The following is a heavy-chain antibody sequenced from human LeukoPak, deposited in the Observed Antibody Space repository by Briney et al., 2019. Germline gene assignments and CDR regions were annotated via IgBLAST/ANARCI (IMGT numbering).Heavy chain of an antibody. J-gene: IGHJ4*02. CDR3: AKAFGTNGYFQLPIDF. CDR1: GFTFSSYN. V-gene: IGHV3-23*01. CDR2: ITAPGDAT. D-gene: IGHD2-8*01. Sequence: GGSLRLSCAASGFTFSSYNMNWVRQAPGKGLECVSAITAPGDATYYADSVKGRFSISRDNSKNTLYLQLNSLRAEDTAVYYCAKAFGTNGYFQLPIDFWGQGTLVTVSS.